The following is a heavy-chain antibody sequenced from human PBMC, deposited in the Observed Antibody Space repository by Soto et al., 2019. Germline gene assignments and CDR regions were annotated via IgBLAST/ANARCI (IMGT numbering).Heavy chain of an antibody. V-gene: IGHV3-30*18. D-gene: IGHD5-12*01. CDR2: ISYDGSNK. CDR3: AKPSLVAAKSGYFDY. Sequence: VGSLRLSCAASGFTFSSYGMHWVRQAPGKGLEWVAVISYDGSNKYYADSVKGRFTISRDNSKNTLYLQLNSLRAEDTAVYYCAKPSLVAAKSGYFDYWGQGTMVTVYS. J-gene: IGHJ4*02. CDR1: GFTFSSYG.